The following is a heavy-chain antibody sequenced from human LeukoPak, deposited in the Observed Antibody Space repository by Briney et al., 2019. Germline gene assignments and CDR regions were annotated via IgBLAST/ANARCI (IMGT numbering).Heavy chain of an antibody. J-gene: IGHJ4*02. CDR2: IYYSGGT. CDR1: GGSVSSYY. CDR3: AREGGYSYGALYYFDY. Sequence: PSETLSLTCTVSGGSVSSYYWSWIRQPPGKGLEWIGYIYYSGGTNYNPSLKSRVTISVDTSKNQFSLKLSSVTAADTAVYYCAREGGYSYGALYYFDYWGQGTLVTVSS. V-gene: IGHV4-59*02. D-gene: IGHD5-18*01.